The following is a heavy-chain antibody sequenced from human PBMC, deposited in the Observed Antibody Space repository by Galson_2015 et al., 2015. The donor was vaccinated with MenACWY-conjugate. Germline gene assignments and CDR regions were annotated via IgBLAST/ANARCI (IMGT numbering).Heavy chain of an antibody. D-gene: IGHD3-22*01. CDR3: ARSLLHYYDSSGGSKEPYYLDL. J-gene: IGHJ4*02. Sequence: SVKVSCKASGGTFNTYAISWVRQAPGQGLVWMGGIIPIFGTTDYARRFQGRVTISADKSTSTAYMDLSSLRSDDTAVYYCARSLLHYYDSSGGSKEPYYLDLWGQGTLVTVSS. CDR1: GGTFNTYA. V-gene: IGHV1-69*06. CDR2: IIPIFGTT.